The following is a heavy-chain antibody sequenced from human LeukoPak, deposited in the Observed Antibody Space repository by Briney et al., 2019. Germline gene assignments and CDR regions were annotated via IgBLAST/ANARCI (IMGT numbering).Heavy chain of an antibody. CDR2: IYYSGST. V-gene: IGHV4-59*01. CDR3: ARSYDSSGYYYHAFDI. CDR1: GGSISSYY. Sequence: PSETLSLTCTVSGGSISSYYWSWIRQPPGQGLEWIGHIYYSGSTKYNPSLKSRVTISVDTSKNQFSLKLSSVTAADTAVYYCARSYDSSGYYYHAFDIWGQGTMVTVSS. D-gene: IGHD3-22*01. J-gene: IGHJ3*02.